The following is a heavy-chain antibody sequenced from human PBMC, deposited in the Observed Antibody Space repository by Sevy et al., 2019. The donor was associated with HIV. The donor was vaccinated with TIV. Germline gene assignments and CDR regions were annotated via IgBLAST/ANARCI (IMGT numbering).Heavy chain of an antibody. J-gene: IGHJ5*02. CDR2: ISYDGSNK. V-gene: IGHV3-30*18. CDR3: AKAELREQWLVLS. D-gene: IGHD6-19*01. Sequence: GESLKISCAASGFTFSSYGMHWVRQAPGKGLEWVAVISYDGSNKYYADSVKGRFTISRDNSKNTLYLQMNSLRAEDTAVYYCAKAELREQWLVLSWGQGTLVTVSS. CDR1: GFTFSSYG.